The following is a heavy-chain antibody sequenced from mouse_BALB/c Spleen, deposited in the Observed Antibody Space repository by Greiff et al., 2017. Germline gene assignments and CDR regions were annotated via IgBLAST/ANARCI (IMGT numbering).Heavy chain of an antibody. CDR2: ISYSGST. J-gene: IGHJ2*01. V-gene: IGHV3-8*02. CDR1: GDSITSGY. D-gene: IGHD2-4*01. CDR3: ASRSTMITTGYFDY. Sequence: EVQLQESGPSLVKPSQTLSLTCSVTGDSITSGYWNWIRKFPGNKLEYMGYISYSGSTYYNPSLKSRISITRDTSKNQYYLQLNSVTTEDTATYYCASRSTMITTGYFDYWGQGTTLTVSS.